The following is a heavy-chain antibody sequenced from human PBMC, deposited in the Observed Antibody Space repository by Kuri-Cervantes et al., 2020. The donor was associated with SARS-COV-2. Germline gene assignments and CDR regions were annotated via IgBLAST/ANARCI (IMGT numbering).Heavy chain of an antibody. CDR2: ISAYNGNT. Sequence: ASVKVSCKASGYTFTSYGISWVRQAPGQGLEWMGWISAYNGNTNYAQKLQGRVTMTTDTSTSTAYMELRSLRSDDTAVYYCARSIVVVPAANPGSTAYYYYYGMDVWGQGTTVTVSS. CDR3: ARSIVVVPAANPGSTAYYYYYGMDV. CDR1: GYTFTSYG. V-gene: IGHV1-18*04. J-gene: IGHJ6*02. D-gene: IGHD2-2*01.